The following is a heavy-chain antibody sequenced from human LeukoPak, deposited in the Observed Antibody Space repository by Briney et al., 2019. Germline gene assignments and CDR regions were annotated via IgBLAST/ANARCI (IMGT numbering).Heavy chain of an antibody. CDR1: GFTVSSNY. J-gene: IGHJ4*02. CDR2: IYSGGST. Sequence: PGGSLRLSCAASGFTVSSNYINWVRQAPGKGLEWVSVIYSGGSTYYADSVKGRFTISRDNSENTLYLQMNSLRAEDTAVYYCAKGDSSSWYGIIDYWGQGTLVTVSS. D-gene: IGHD6-13*01. CDR3: AKGDSSSWYGIIDY. V-gene: IGHV3-53*01.